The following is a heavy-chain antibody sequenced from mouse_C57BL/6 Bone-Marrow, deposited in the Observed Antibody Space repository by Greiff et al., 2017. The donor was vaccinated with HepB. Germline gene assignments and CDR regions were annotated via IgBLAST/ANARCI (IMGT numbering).Heavy chain of an antibody. CDR3: ARALINSVVANDY. CDR2: IYPRRGNT. D-gene: IGHD1-1*01. CDR1: GYTFTSYG. V-gene: IGHV1-81*01. Sequence: VKLMESGAELARPGASVKLSCKASGYTFTSYGISWVKQRTGQGLEWIGEIYPRRGNTYYNEKFKGKATLTADKSSSTAYMELRSLTSEDSAVYFCARALINSVVANDYWGQGTTLTVSS. J-gene: IGHJ2*01.